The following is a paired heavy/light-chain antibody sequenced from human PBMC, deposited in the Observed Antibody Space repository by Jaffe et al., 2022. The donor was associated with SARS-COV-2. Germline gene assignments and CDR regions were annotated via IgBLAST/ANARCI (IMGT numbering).Heavy chain of an antibody. V-gene: IGHV5-51*01. CDR3: ARTMGCSGGSCLLPYYFDY. Sequence: EVQLVQSGAEVKKPGESLKISCKGSGYSFTSYWIGWVRQMPGKGLEWMGIIYPGDSDTRYSPSFQGQVTISADKSISTAYLQWSSLKASDTAMYYCARTMGCSGGSCLLPYYFDYWGQGTLVTVSS. D-gene: IGHD2-15*01. J-gene: IGHJ4*02. CDR2: IYPGDSDT. CDR1: GYSFTSYW.
Light chain of an antibody. V-gene: IGLV6-57*02. CDR2: EDN. J-gene: IGLJ3*02. CDR1: SGSIASNY. CDR3: QSYDSSNLNWV. Sequence: NFMLTQPHSVSESPGKTVTISCTGSSGSIASNYVQWYQQRPGSAPTTVIYEDNQRPSGVPDRFSGSIDSSSNSASLTISGLKTEDEADYYCQSYDSSNLNWVFGGGTKLTVL.